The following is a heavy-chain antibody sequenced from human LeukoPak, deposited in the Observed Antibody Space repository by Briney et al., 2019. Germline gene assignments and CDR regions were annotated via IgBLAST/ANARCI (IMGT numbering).Heavy chain of an antibody. CDR2: INHSGST. D-gene: IGHD3-10*01. V-gene: IGHV4-34*01. CDR3: ARAWSFGGGFDY. CDR1: GGSFSGYY. J-gene: IGHJ4*02. Sequence: SETLSLTCAVYGGSFSGYYWSWIRQPPGNGLEWIGEINHSGSTNYNPSLKSRVTISVDTSKNQFSLKLSSVTAADTAVYYRARAWSFGGGFDYWGQGTLVTVSS.